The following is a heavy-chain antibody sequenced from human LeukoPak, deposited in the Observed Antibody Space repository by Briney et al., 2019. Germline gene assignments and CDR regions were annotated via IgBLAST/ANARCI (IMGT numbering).Heavy chain of an antibody. Sequence: GGSLRLSCVASGFTFSSYAMSWVRQAPGKGLEWVSAISGSGVTTHYAGSVKGRFSISRDNSKNTLYLQMNSLRAEDTAVYYCAKAPTNPAYYYYGMDVWGQGTTVTVSS. CDR3: AKAPTNPAYYYYGMDV. V-gene: IGHV3-23*01. CDR1: GFTFSSYA. CDR2: ISGSGVTT. D-gene: IGHD1-14*01. J-gene: IGHJ6*02.